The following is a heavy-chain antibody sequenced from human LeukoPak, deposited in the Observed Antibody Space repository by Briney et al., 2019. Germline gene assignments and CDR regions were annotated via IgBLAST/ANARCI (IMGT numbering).Heavy chain of an antibody. D-gene: IGHD6-19*01. CDR1: GFTFSEYY. CDR3: AKQRSGIEVAGNAYDI. Sequence: GGSLRLSCAASGFTFSEYYMTWIRQAPGKGLEWVSYISSSGRTIYYADSVQGRFTISRDNAKNSLYLQMNSLRAEDTAVYYCAKQRSGIEVAGNAYDIWGQGTMVTVS. CDR2: ISSSGRTI. J-gene: IGHJ3*02. V-gene: IGHV3-11*01.